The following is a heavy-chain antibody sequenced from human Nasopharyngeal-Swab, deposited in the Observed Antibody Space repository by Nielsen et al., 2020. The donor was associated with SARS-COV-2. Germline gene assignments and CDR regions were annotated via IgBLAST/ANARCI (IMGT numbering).Heavy chain of an antibody. CDR1: GFTFSSYA. V-gene: IGHV3-23*01. CDR3: AKDQSRNFHYYDSSGKNAFDI. CDR2: ISGSGGST. Sequence: GGSLRLSCAASGFTFSSYAMSWVRQAPGKGLEWVSAISGSGGSTYYADSVKGRFTISRDNSKNTLYLQMNSLRAEDTAVYYCAKDQSRNFHYYDSSGKNAFDIWGQGTMVTVSS. J-gene: IGHJ3*02. D-gene: IGHD3-22*01.